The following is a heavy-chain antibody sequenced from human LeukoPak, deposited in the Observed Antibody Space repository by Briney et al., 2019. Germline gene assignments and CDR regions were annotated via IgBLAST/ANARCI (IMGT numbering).Heavy chain of an antibody. CDR1: GFTFSSYA. D-gene: IGHD3-16*01. V-gene: IGHV3-23*01. J-gene: IGHJ4*02. CDR2: ISGSGGST. CDR3: AKDLESPYRGTTFDY. Sequence: GGSLRLSCAASGFTFSSYAMSWVRQAPGKGLEWVSAISGSGGSTYYADSVKGRFTISRDNSKNTLYLQMNSLRAEDTAVYYCAKDLESPYRGTTFDYWGQGTLVTVSS.